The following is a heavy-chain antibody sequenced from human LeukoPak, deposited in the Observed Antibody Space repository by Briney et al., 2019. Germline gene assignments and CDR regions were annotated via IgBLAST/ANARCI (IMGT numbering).Heavy chain of an antibody. CDR3: ARGAYYYDSSTYLSDVAY. CDR1: GDSVSSDSAA. D-gene: IGHD3-22*01. V-gene: IGHV6-1*01. J-gene: IGHJ4*02. CDR2: TYYRSKWYN. Sequence: SQTLSLTCAISGDSVSSDSAAWNWIRQSPSRGLEWLGRTYYRSKWYNDYAVSVKSRITINPDTSKNQFSLQLNSVTPEDTAVYYCARGAYYYDSSTYLSDVAYWGQGTLVTVSS.